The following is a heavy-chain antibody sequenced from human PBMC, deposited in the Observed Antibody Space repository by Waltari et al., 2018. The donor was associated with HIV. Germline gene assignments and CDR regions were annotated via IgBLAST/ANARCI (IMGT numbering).Heavy chain of an antibody. CDR1: GLTFSSYG. CDR2: IWHDGSNK. Sequence: QVQLVESGGGVVQPGRSLRLSCAASGLTFSSYGMHWVRQAPGKGLEGGAVIWHDGSNKYYADSVKGRFTISRDNSKNTLYLQMNSLRAEDTAVYYCARDSVDYAWDYWGQGTLVTVSS. CDR3: ARDSVDYAWDY. V-gene: IGHV3-33*01. D-gene: IGHD3-16*01. J-gene: IGHJ4*02.